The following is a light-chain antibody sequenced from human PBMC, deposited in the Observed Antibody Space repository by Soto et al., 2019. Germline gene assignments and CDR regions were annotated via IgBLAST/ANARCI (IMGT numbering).Light chain of an antibody. Sequence: DIQMTQSPSSLSASVGDRVTLTCRASQSITKYLTWYQQKPGKAPRLLIYAASNWPSGVPSRFSGSGSGTDFTLTISSLQPEDLATYYCHHNYSNSPWTFGQGTMIEIK. CDR2: AAS. CDR3: HHNYSNSPWT. V-gene: IGKV1-39*01. J-gene: IGKJ1*01. CDR1: QSITKY.